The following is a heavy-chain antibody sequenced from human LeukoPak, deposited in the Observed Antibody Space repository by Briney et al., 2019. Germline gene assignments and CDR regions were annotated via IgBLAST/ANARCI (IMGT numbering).Heavy chain of an antibody. CDR1: GFRFSSNG. CDR2: IQTGGDPK. V-gene: IGHV3-30*02. CDR3: AREASTEIIGGMDV. D-gene: IGHD2-8*02. Sequence: GGSLRLSCAASGFRFSSNGIHWVRQAPGKGLELVSFIQTGGDPKYYADSVRGRFTISRDNSKKTCSLQMDSLRVEDTATYYCAREASTEIIGGMDVRGQGTTVTVTS. J-gene: IGHJ6*02.